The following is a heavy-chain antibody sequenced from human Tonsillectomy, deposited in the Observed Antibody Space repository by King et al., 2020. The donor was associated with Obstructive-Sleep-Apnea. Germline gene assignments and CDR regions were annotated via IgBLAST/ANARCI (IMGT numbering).Heavy chain of an antibody. D-gene: IGHD3-16*01. CDR3: ARLPGGDAFDI. Sequence: VQLQESGPGLVKPSETLSLTCTVSGGSISSYYWSWIRQPPGKGLEWSGYIYYSGSTNDNPSLNSRVTISVDTSKNQYSLKLSSVTAADTAVYYCARLPGGDAFDIWGQGTMVTVSS. J-gene: IGHJ3*02. CDR2: IYYSGST. CDR1: GGSISSYY. V-gene: IGHV4-59*08.